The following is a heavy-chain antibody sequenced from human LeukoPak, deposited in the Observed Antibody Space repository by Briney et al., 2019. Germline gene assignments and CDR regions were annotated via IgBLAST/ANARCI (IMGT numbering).Heavy chain of an antibody. V-gene: IGHV3-7*04. CDR1: GLTFSRYW. CDR2: IKQDGSGT. D-gene: IGHD2-15*01. Sequence: GGSLRLSCAASGLTFSRYWMSWVRQAPGKGLEWVANIKQDGSGTYYADSVKGRFTISRDNAKNSLFLQINSLSAEDTAVYYCARPLGYCSGGSCYSCGYFDYWGQGTLVTVSS. CDR3: ARPLGYCSGGSCYSCGYFDY. J-gene: IGHJ4*02.